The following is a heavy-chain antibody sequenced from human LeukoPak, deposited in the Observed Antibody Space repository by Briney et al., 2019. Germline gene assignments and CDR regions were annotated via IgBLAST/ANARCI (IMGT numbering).Heavy chain of an antibody. J-gene: IGHJ4*02. CDR3: ARGREMATRTGFDY. Sequence: SETLSLTCTVSGGXISSYYCSWIRQPPGKGLEWIGNIYYSGSTNYNPSLKSRVIISVDTSKNQFSLKLSSVTAADTAVYYCARGREMATRTGFDYWGQGTLVTVPS. CDR2: IYYSGST. D-gene: IGHD5-24*01. CDR1: GGXISSYY. V-gene: IGHV4-59*01.